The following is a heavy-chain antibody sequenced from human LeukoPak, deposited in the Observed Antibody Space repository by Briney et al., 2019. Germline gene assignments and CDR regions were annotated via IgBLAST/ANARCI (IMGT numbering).Heavy chain of an antibody. D-gene: IGHD1-14*01. CDR3: ARDIQSNHGNPFDY. CDR2: FDPEDGET. Sequence: ASVKVSCKVSGYTLTELSMHWVRQAPGKGLEWMGGFDPEDGETIYAQKFQGRVTMTRDTSTSTVYMELSSLRSEDTAVYYCARDIQSNHGNPFDYWGQGTLVTVSS. V-gene: IGHV1-24*01. J-gene: IGHJ4*02. CDR1: GYTLTELS.